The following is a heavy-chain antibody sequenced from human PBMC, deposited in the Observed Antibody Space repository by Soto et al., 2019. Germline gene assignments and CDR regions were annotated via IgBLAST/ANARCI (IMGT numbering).Heavy chain of an antibody. V-gene: IGHV1-2*02. D-gene: IGHD3-10*01. CDR1: GYTFTGYY. Sequence: ASVKVSCKASGYTFTGYYMHWVRQAPGQGLEWMGWINPNSGGTNYAQKFQGRVTMTRDTSISTAYMELSRLRSDDTAVYYCAREGALLWFGEQNFADLWYYYYGMDVWGQGTTVTVSS. CDR2: INPNSGGT. J-gene: IGHJ6*02. CDR3: AREGALLWFGEQNFADLWYYYYGMDV.